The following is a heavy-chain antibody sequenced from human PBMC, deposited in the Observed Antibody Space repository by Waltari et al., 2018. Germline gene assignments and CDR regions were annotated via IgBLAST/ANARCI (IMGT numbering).Heavy chain of an antibody. CDR1: GFTFSSYS. CDR2: ISSTVTYT. D-gene: IGHD7-27*01. CDR3: ATGGWGFYLDN. V-gene: IGHV3-21*01. Sequence: EVQLVESGGGMVKTGGSLRLSCAASGFTFSSYSMNWVRQAPGKGLEWISSISSTVTYTHYADSVKGRFTISRDNAKNSLYLQMNSLRAEDTGVYWCATGGWGFYLDNWGQGTLVTFSS. J-gene: IGHJ4*02.